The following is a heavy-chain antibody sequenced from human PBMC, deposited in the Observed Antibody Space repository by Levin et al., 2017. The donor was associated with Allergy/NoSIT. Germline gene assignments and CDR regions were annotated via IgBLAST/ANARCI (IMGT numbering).Heavy chain of an antibody. V-gene: IGHV3-30-3*01. CDR1: GFTFSNYA. J-gene: IGHJ4*02. Sequence: GGSLRLSCAASGFTFSNYAMHWVRQAPGKGLEWVGVISDDGSSEFYIDSVKGRFTISRDNSKNRLYLQMDSLRAEDTALYYCVREIAEEGTWGQGTLVVVSS. CDR2: ISDDGSSE. CDR3: VREIAEEGT. D-gene: IGHD1-1*01.